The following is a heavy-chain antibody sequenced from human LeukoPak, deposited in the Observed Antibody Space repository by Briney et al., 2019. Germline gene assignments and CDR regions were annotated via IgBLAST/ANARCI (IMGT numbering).Heavy chain of an antibody. CDR2: IWFDGSEK. J-gene: IGHJ6*02. V-gene: IGHV3-33*01. D-gene: IGHD3-16*01. CDR1: GFTFSYYG. CDR3: ARVAGTIRIWPQPFGDGMDV. Sequence: GGSLRLSCAASGFTFSYYGMHWVRQAPGKGLEWVAIIWFDGSEKYYADSVKGRFTISRDNSKNTLYLQMNSLRAEDTALYYCARVAGTIRIWPQPFGDGMDVWGQGTTVTVSS.